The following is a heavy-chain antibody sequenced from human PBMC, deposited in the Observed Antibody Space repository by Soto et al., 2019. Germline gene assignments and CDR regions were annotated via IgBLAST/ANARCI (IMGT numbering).Heavy chain of an antibody. Sequence: GGSLRLSCEASGFTFSSYGMHWVRQAPGKGLEWVAVISFDGSKTYYADSVKGRFTISRDNSKNTLNLQMNSLRAEDTAVYYCARGNQFRNGSGVDTAMVFWYFDLWGRGTLVTVSS. CDR2: ISFDGSKT. D-gene: IGHD5-18*01. CDR1: GFTFSSYG. J-gene: IGHJ2*01. V-gene: IGHV3-30*03. CDR3: ARGNQFRNGSGVDTAMVFWYFDL.